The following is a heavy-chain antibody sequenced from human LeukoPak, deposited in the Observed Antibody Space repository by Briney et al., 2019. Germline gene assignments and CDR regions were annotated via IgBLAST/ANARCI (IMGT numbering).Heavy chain of an antibody. CDR3: ARSGGLQKFDY. J-gene: IGHJ4*02. CDR1: AFTFSNCD. D-gene: IGHD4-11*01. CDR2: ISYDGNTI. Sequence: QPGRSLRLSCAGSAFTFSNCDLHWVRQAPGKGLQWLAVISYDGNTIHYADSVKGRFIISRDTSKNTLYLQMNSLRAEDTAVYYCARSGGLQKFDYWGQGTLVTVSS. V-gene: IGHV3-30-3*01.